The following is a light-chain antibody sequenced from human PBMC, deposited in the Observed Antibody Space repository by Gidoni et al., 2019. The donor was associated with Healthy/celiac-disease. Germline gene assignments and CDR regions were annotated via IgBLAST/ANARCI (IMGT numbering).Light chain of an antibody. V-gene: IGLV1-44*01. CDR3: AAWDDSLKRV. J-gene: IGLJ3*02. CDR2: SNN. CDR1: SSNIGSNT. Sequence: QSVLTQPPSASGTPGQRVTISCSGRSSNIGSNTVNWYQQLPGTAPKLLIYSNNQRPSGVPDRFSGSKSGTSASLAISGLQSEDEADYYCAAWDDSLKRVFGGGTKLTVL.